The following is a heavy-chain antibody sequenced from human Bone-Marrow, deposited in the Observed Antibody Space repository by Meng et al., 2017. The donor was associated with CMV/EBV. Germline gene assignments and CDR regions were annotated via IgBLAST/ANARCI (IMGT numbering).Heavy chain of an antibody. J-gene: IGHJ4*02. CDR3: ARDSRRFLEWFVSFRHKSASDY. CDR1: GYTFTSYY. V-gene: IGHV1-46*01. Sequence: ASVKVSCKASGYTFTSYYMHWVRQAPGQGLEWMGIINPSGGSTSYAQKFQGRVTMTRDTSTSTVYMELSSLRSEDTAVYYCARDSRRFLEWFVSFRHKSASDYWGQGTLVTVSS. CDR2: INPSGGST. D-gene: IGHD3-3*01.